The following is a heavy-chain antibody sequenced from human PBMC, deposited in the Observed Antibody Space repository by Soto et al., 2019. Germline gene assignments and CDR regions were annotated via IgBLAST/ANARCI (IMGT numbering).Heavy chain of an antibody. CDR1: GGTFNTYN. CDR3: ARDETGDSYYYYYGMDV. J-gene: IGHJ6*02. CDR2: ILPIFGTT. Sequence: QVQLVQSGAEVKKPGSSVKVSCKASGGTFNTYNINWVRQAPVQGLEWMGGILPIFGTTNYAQRFQGRVPITADDSTSTAYMELSSLRSEDTAVYYCARDETGDSYYYYYGMDVWGQGTTVTVTS. D-gene: IGHD7-27*01. V-gene: IGHV1-69*01.